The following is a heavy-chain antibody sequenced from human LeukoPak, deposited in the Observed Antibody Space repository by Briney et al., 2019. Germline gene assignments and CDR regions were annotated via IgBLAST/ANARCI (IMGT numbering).Heavy chain of an antibody. CDR3: GRHVSNGWDYHYGLDV. D-gene: IGHD6-19*01. Sequence: PSETLSLTCTVSGGSVASTGCYWGWIRQPPGKGLEWIGSAYYTGSNYSPPSLKSRLTISVDTSKNQFALTLSSVTAAETAVYYCGRHVSNGWDYHYGLDVWGQGTTVTVSS. V-gene: IGHV4-39*01. CDR2: AYYTGSN. J-gene: IGHJ6*01. CDR1: GGSVASTGCY.